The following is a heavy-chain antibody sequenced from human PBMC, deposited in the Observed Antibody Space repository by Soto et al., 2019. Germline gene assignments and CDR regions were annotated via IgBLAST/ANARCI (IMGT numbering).Heavy chain of an antibody. V-gene: IGHV3-48*01. Sequence: EVQLVESGGGLVQPGGSLRLSCAASGFTFSSYSMNWVRQAPGKGLEWVSYISSSSSTIYYADSVKGRFTISRDNANNSLYLQMNSLRAEDTAVYYCARATSYYDHPFDPWGQGTLVTVSS. J-gene: IGHJ5*02. D-gene: IGHD3-3*01. CDR3: ARATSYYDHPFDP. CDR2: ISSSSSTI. CDR1: GFTFSSYS.